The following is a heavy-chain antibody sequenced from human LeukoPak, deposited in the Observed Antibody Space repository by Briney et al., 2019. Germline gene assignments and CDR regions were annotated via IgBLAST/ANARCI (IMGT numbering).Heavy chain of an antibody. CDR1: GGSISSSSYY. D-gene: IGHD3-22*01. J-gene: IGHJ4*02. V-gene: IGHV4-39*07. Sequence: SETLSLTCTVSGGSISSSSYYWGWIRQPPGKGLEWIGSIYYSGSTYYNPSLKSRVTISVDTSKNQFSLKLSSVTAADTAVYYCARRPHYDNYNCWGQGTLVTVSS. CDR3: ARRPHYDNYNC. CDR2: IYYSGST.